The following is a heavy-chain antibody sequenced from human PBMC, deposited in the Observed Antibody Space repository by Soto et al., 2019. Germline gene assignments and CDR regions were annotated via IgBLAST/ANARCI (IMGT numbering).Heavy chain of an antibody. CDR2: ISYDGSNK. V-gene: IGHV3-30-3*01. CDR1: GFTFSSYA. J-gene: IGHJ4*02. D-gene: IGHD6-19*01. CDR3: ARDRSLGEQWLVYYFDY. Sequence: GGSLRLSCAASGFTFSSYAMHWVRQAPGKGLEWVAVISYDGSNKYYADSVKGRFTISRDNSKNTLYLQMNSLRAEDTAVYYCARDRSLGEQWLVYYFDYWGQGTLVTVSS.